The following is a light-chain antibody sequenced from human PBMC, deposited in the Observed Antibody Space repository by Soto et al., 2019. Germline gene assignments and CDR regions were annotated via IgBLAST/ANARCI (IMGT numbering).Light chain of an antibody. CDR2: EGS. Sequence: QSALTQPASVSGSPGQSITISCTGTSSDVGSYNLVSWYQQHPGKAPKLMSYEGSKRPSGVSNSFSGSKSGNTASLTISGLQAEDEADYYCCSYAGSSIRVVFGGGTKLTVL. V-gene: IGLV2-23*01. J-gene: IGLJ2*01. CDR3: CSYAGSSIRVV. CDR1: SSDVGSYNL.